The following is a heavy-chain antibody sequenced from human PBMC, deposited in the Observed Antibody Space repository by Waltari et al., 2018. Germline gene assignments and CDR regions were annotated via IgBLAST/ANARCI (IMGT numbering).Heavy chain of an antibody. CDR3: ARGRWELLR. D-gene: IGHD1-26*01. J-gene: IGHJ4*02. V-gene: IGHV4-59*01. CDR2: IYYSGST. CDR1: GGSISSYY. Sequence: QVQLQESGPGLVKPSETLSLTCTVSGGSISSYYWSWIRQPPGKGLEWIGYIYYSGSTNYNPSLKMRVTISVDTSKNQFSLKLSSVTAADTAVYYCARGRWELLRWGQGTLVTVSS.